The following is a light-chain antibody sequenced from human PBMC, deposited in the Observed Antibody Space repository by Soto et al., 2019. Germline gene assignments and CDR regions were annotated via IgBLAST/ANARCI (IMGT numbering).Light chain of an antibody. CDR1: QSVSSL. CDR2: DAS. CDR3: HQRSHWPPS. J-gene: IGKJ3*01. V-gene: IGKV3-11*01. Sequence: EIVLTQSPATLSLFPGERATLSCRASQSVSSLLGWYQQKPGQAPRLLIYDASNRATGIPARFSGSGSGTDFTLTISSLEPEDFGVYYCHQRSHWPPSFGPGTKVEIK.